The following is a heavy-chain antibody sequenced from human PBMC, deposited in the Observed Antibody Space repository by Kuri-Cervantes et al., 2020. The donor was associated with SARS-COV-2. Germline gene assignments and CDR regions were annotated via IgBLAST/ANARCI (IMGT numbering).Heavy chain of an antibody. CDR3: ARISSSWDRRFDY. CDR2: IIPILGTA. Sequence: SVKVSCKASGGTFSSYAISWVRQAPGQGLEWMGRIIPILGTASYAQKFQGRVTITADKSTSTAYMELSSLRSEDTAVYYCARISSSWDRRFDYWGQGTLVTVSS. D-gene: IGHD6-6*01. CDR1: GGTFSSYA. J-gene: IGHJ4*02. V-gene: IGHV1-69*04.